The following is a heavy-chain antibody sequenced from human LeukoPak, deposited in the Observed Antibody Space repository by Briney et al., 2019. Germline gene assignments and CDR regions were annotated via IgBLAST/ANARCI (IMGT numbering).Heavy chain of an antibody. Sequence: SETLSLTCTVSGGSISSSSYYWGWIRQPPGKGLEWIGSNYYSGSTYYNPSLTSRVTISVDPSKNQFSLKLSSVTAADTAVYYCARPVVPAAGGSNWFDPWGQGTLVTVSS. CDR2: NYYSGST. V-gene: IGHV4-39*01. D-gene: IGHD2-2*01. CDR3: ARPVVPAAGGSNWFDP. J-gene: IGHJ5*02. CDR1: GGSISSSSYY.